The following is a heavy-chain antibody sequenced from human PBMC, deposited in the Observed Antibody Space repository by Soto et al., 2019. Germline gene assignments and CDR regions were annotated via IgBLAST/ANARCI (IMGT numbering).Heavy chain of an antibody. J-gene: IGHJ5*02. CDR1: GVSISSNHW. V-gene: IGHV4-4*02. Sequence: XGTLSLTCAVSGVSISSNHWWCWFRQPPGKGLEWIGEVFDSGYTRYNPSLKSRVTISVDRSKKQFSLKLSSLTAADTAVYYCARVMEGGPYSWFDPWGREPWSPSPQ. CDR3: ARVMEGGPYSWFDP. D-gene: IGHD2-8*01. CDR2: VFDSGYT.